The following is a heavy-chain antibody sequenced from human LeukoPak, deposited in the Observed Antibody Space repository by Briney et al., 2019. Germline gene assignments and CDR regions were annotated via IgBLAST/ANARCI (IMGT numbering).Heavy chain of an antibody. CDR1: GGSMSSSNYY. CDR2: IYDSEST. J-gene: IGHJ4*02. V-gene: IGHV4-39*01. Sequence: SETLSLTCTVSGGSMSSSNYYWGWIRQPPGKGLEWIGSIYDSESTYYNPSLKSRVTISVDTSKRQFSLKLSSVTATDTAVYYCARHSSTTTVVFDYWGQGTLVTVSS. D-gene: IGHD4-23*01. CDR3: ARHSSTTTVVFDY.